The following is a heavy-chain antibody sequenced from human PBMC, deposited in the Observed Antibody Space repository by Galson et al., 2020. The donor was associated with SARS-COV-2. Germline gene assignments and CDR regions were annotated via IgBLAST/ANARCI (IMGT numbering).Heavy chain of an antibody. Sequence: SQTLSLTCAVSGDSVSSSSGTWHWIRQSTSRGLEWLGRTYFRSKWHNDYALSVESRIMIIADTSKNHFFLQLNSVTPDDTAVYYCARDPQPWRKVRGVGLDVWGQGTTVTVSS. D-gene: IGHD3-10*01. CDR3: ARDPQPWRKVRGVGLDV. CDR1: GDSVSSSSGT. J-gene: IGHJ6*02. CDR2: TYFRSKWHN. V-gene: IGHV6-1*01.